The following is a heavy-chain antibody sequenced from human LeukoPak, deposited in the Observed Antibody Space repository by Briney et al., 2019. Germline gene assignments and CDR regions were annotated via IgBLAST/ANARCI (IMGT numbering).Heavy chain of an antibody. J-gene: IGHJ1*01. CDR2: IKQDGSEK. CDR3: ARDRQIAY. CDR1: GFTFSNYW. Sequence: GGSLRLSCAASGFTFSNYWMSWVRQARGKGLEWVANIKQDGSEKHYVDSVKGRFTIYRDNAKNSLYLQMNSLRAEDTAVYYCARDRQIAYWAQGTLVTVSS. V-gene: IGHV3-7*01.